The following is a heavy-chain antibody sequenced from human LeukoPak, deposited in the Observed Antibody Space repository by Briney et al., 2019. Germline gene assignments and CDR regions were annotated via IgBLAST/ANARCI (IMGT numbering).Heavy chain of an antibody. J-gene: IGHJ4*02. V-gene: IGHV4-34*01. Sequence: SETLSLTCAVYGGSFSDHYWNWIRQPPGKGLEWIGEINHSGTTNYNASLKSRVTISVDTSKNHFSLKLNSMTAADTAVYYCVRKASHFSYGLRAIDYWGQGNLVTVSS. CDR3: VRKASHFSYGLRAIDY. CDR1: GGSFSDHY. CDR2: INHSGTT. D-gene: IGHD5-18*01.